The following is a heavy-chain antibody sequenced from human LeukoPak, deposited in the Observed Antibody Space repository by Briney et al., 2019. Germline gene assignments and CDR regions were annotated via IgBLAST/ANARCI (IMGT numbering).Heavy chain of an antibody. CDR2: INHSGST. D-gene: IGHD3-10*01. CDR3: ARAVYYYGSGSYYYYYGMDV. Sequence: PSETLSLTCAVYGGSFSGYYWSWIRQPPGKGLEWIGEINHSGSTNYNPSLKSRVTISVDTSKNQFSLKLSPVTAADTAVYYCARAVYYYGSGSYYYYYGMDVWGKGTTVTVSS. V-gene: IGHV4-34*01. J-gene: IGHJ6*04. CDR1: GGSFSGYY.